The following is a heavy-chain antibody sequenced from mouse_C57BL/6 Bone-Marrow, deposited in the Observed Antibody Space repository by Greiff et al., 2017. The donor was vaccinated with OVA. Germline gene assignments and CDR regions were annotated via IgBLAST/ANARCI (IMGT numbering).Heavy chain of an antibody. V-gene: IGHV5-16*01. Sequence: EVMLVESEGGLVQPGSSMKLSCTASGFTFSDYYMAWVRQVPEKGLEWVANINYDGSSTYYLDSLKSRFIISRDNAKNILYLQMSSLKSEDTATYYCARDRGGQLRLPDYYAMDYWGQGTSVTVSS. CDR2: INYDGSST. CDR1: GFTFSDYY. D-gene: IGHD3-2*02. J-gene: IGHJ4*01. CDR3: ARDRGGQLRLPDYYAMDY.